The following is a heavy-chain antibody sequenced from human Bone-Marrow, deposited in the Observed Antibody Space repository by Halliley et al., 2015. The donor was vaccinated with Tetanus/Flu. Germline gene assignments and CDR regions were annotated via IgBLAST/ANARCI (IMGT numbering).Heavy chain of an antibody. J-gene: IGHJ6*02. Sequence: SLRLSCAASGFNFSDYYMSWIRQAPGKGLEWVSYISRSGSIIYNADSVKGRFTISRDNAKSSLFLQMNSLRAEDTAMYYCARGGTIFGVVQNYYYYAMAVWGQGTTVTVSS. CDR2: ISRSGSII. CDR3: ARGGTIFGVVQNYYYYAMAV. V-gene: IGHV3-11*01. CDR1: GFNFSDYY. D-gene: IGHD3-3*01.